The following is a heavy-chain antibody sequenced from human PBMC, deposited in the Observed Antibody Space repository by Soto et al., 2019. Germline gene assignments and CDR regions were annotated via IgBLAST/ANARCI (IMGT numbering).Heavy chain of an antibody. J-gene: IGHJ5*02. D-gene: IGHD3-10*01. CDR2: IYYSGST. CDR3: AREYGSGSYRWFDP. V-gene: IGHV4-59*01. CDR1: GGSISSYY. Sequence: PSETLSLTCTVSGGSISSYYWSWIRQPPGKGLEWIGYIYYSGSTNYNPSLKSRVTISVDTSENQFSLKLSSVTAADTAVYYCAREYGSGSYRWFDPWGQGTLVTVSS.